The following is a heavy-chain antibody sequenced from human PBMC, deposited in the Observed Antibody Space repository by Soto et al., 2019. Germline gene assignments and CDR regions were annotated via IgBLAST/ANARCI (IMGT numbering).Heavy chain of an antibody. CDR3: ARESEDLTSNLDY. J-gene: IGHJ4*02. Sequence: GGSLRLFCAASGFTFTSYTLNWVRQAPGKGLECVSSISSTTNYIYYGASMKGRFTISRDNAKNSLYLEMNSLRAEDTAVYYCARESEDLTSNLDYWGQGTLVTVPS. CDR2: ISSTTNYI. V-gene: IGHV3-21*06. CDR1: GFTFTSYT.